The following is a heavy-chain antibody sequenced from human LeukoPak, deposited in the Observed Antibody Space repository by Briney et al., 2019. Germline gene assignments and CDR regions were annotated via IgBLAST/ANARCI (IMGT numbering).Heavy chain of an antibody. CDR1: GYTFTSYA. CDR3: ARGRGLQLWSYFDY. Sequence: GASVKVSCKASGYTFTSYAMHWVRQAPGQRLEWMGWINAGNGNTKYSQKFQGRVTITRDTSASTAYMELGSLRSEDTAVYYCARGRGLQLWSYFDYWGQGTLVTVSS. CDR2: INAGNGNT. J-gene: IGHJ4*02. V-gene: IGHV1-3*01. D-gene: IGHD5-18*01.